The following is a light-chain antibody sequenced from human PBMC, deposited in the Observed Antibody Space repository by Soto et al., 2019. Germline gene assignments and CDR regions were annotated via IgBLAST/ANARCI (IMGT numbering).Light chain of an antibody. CDR1: SSDVGNYKY. Sequence: QSVLTQPASVSGSPGQSITISCTGTSSDVGNYKYVSWYQQHPGKAPKLMIYEVSKRPSGVPDRFSGSRSGNTASLTISGLQAEDEADYYCCSYAGRYPYVFGGGTKVTV. CDR2: EVS. V-gene: IGLV2-11*01. J-gene: IGLJ1*01. CDR3: CSYAGRYPYV.